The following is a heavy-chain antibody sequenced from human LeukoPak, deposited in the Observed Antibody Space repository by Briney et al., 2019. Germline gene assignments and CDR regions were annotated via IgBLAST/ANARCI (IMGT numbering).Heavy chain of an antibody. J-gene: IGHJ3*02. V-gene: IGHV3-13*01. Sequence: PGGSLRLSCAASGFTFSSYDMHWVRQATGKGLEWVSAIGTAGDTYYPGSVKGRFTISRENAKNSLYLQMNSLRAGDTAVYYCAREGSYSIGLSAAFDIWGQGTMVTVSS. CDR3: AREGSYSIGLSAAFDI. CDR2: IGTAGDT. CDR1: GFTFSSYD. D-gene: IGHD6-19*01.